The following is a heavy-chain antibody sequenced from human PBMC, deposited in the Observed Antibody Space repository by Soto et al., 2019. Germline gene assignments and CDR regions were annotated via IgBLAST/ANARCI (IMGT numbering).Heavy chain of an antibody. J-gene: IGHJ4*02. CDR1: GFTFPNYG. CDR2: LSASGDTT. V-gene: IGHV3-23*01. Sequence: EVQLLESGGGLVQPGGSLRLSCAASGFTFPNYGMSWVRQAPGKRLEWISGLSASGDTTYYADSVKGRFTISRDSSKNTLYLQMSSLRVDDTAVYYCTRDSGYDSTDWGQGTLVTVSS. D-gene: IGHD3-22*01. CDR3: TRDSGYDSTD.